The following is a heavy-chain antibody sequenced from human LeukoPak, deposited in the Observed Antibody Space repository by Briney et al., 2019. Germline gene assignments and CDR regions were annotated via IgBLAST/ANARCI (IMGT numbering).Heavy chain of an antibody. CDR2: ISWNSGSI. CDR3: AKDRREKYYDFWSGHLTAFDI. J-gene: IGHJ3*02. V-gene: IGHV3-9*01. CDR1: GFTFDDYA. D-gene: IGHD3-3*01. Sequence: PGRSLRLPCAASGFTFDDYAMHWVRQAPGKGLEWVSGISWNSGSIGYADSVKGRFTISRDNAKNSLYPQMNSLRAEDTALYYCAKDRREKYYDFWSGHLTAFDIWGQGTMVTVSS.